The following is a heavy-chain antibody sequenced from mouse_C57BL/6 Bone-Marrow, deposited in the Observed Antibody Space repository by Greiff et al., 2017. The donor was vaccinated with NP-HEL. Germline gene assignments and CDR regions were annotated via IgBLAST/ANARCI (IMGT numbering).Heavy chain of an antibody. D-gene: IGHD1-1*01. Sequence: QVQLQQPGAELVKPGASVKLSCKASGYTFTSYWMHWVKQRPGQGLEWIGMIHPNSGSTNYNEKFKSKATLTVDKSSSTAYMQLSSLTSEDSAVDYCARWGLLLYAMDYWGQGTSVTVSA. CDR1: GYTFTSYW. J-gene: IGHJ4*01. CDR2: IHPNSGST. CDR3: ARWGLLLYAMDY. V-gene: IGHV1-64*01.